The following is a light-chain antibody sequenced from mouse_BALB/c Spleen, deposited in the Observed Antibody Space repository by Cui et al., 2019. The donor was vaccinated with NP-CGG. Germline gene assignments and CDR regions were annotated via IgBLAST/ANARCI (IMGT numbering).Light chain of an antibody. CDR1: TGAVTTNNY. CDR3: ALWYSNHWV. CDR2: GTN. V-gene: IGLV1*01. Sequence: HAVGTQESANTTSPGETVTLTCRSSTGAVTTNNYANWVQEKPDHLFTGLIGGTNNRAPGVPARFSGSLLGDKAALTITGAQTEDDAIYFCALWYSNHWVFGGGTKLTVL. J-gene: IGLJ1*01.